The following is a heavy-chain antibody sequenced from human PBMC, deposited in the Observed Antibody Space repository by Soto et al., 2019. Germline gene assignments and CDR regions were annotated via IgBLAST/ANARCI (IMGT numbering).Heavy chain of an antibody. Sequence: GGSLRLSCAASGFTFSSYAMNWVRQAPGKGLEGVSTMSGSGGYTYYADSVKGRFTISRDISKNTLYLQMNTLNAEDTAVYFCARALGYCRDTSCFAFDFWGPGTLVTVSS. CDR3: ARALGYCRDTSCFAFDF. D-gene: IGHD2-2*01. CDR2: MSGSGGYT. CDR1: GFTFSSYA. J-gene: IGHJ4*02. V-gene: IGHV3-23*01.